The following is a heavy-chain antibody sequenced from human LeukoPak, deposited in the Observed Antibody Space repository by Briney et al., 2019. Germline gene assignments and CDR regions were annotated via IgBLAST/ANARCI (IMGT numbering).Heavy chain of an antibody. CDR1: GFPFSSYW. J-gene: IGHJ4*02. D-gene: IGHD3-9*01. Sequence: GGSLRLSCAASGFPFSSYWMAWVRQAPGKGLEWVATITIDGSDSYYVDSVKGRFTVSRDNAMNSLYLQMNSLRVEDTAVFYCTTENWFVFENWGQGSLVTASS. CDR2: ITIDGSDS. CDR3: TTENWFVFEN. V-gene: IGHV3-7*04.